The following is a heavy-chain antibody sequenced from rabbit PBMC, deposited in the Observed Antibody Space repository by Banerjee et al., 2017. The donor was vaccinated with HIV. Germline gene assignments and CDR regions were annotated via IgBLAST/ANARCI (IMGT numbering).Heavy chain of an antibody. Sequence: QSLEESGGDLVKPEGSLTLTCTASIFSFSSTYYMCWVRQAPGKGLEWIGCIYAGSAGTTYYASWAKGRFTISKTSSTTVDLKMTSLTAADTATYFCARAGAGAYGWAFNLWGPGTLVTVS. D-gene: IGHD6-1*01. J-gene: IGHJ4*01. V-gene: IGHV1S40*01. CDR1: IFSFSSTYY. CDR2: IYAGSAGTT. CDR3: ARAGAGAYGWAFNL.